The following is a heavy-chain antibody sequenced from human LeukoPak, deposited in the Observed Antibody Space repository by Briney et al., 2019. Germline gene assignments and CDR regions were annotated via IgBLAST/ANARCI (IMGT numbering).Heavy chain of an antibody. CDR1: GYTFTRYY. Sequence: ASVKVSCKASGYTFTRYYMHWVRQAPGQGLEWMGIINPSGGSTSYAQKFQGRVTMTRDTSISTAYMELSRLRSDDTAVYYCARDYYGSGSYFDYWGQGTLVTVSS. CDR2: INPSGGST. CDR3: ARDYYGSGSYFDY. V-gene: IGHV1-46*01. J-gene: IGHJ4*02. D-gene: IGHD3-10*01.